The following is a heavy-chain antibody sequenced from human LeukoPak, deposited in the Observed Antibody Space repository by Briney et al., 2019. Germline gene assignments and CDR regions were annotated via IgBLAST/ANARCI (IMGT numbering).Heavy chain of an antibody. CDR2: ISCSGGST. J-gene: IGHJ4*02. Sequence: GGSLRLSCAASGFTFSSYVMSWVRQAPGKGLEWVSAISCSGGSTYYADSVKGRFTISRDNSKNTVYLQMNSLRAEDAAVYYCARDERGSGWYRGFEGDYWGQGTLVTVSS. V-gene: IGHV3-23*01. CDR1: GFTFSSYV. CDR3: ARDERGSGWYRGFEGDY. D-gene: IGHD6-19*01.